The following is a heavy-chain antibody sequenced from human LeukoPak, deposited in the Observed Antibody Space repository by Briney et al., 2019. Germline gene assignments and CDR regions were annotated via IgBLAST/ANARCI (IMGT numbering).Heavy chain of an antibody. CDR1: GGSISSYY. J-gene: IGHJ4*02. CDR2: IYYSGST. V-gene: IGHV4-59*12. D-gene: IGHD3-10*01. Sequence: SETLSLTCTVSGGSISSYYWSWIRQPPGKGLEWIGYIYYSGSTNYNPSLKSRVTISVNTSKNQFSLKLSSVTAADTAVYYCARRMVRGVTLGYWGQGTLVTVSS. CDR3: ARRMVRGVTLGY.